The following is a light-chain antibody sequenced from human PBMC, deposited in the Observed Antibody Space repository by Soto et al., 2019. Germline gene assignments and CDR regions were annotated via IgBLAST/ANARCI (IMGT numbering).Light chain of an antibody. Sequence: EIVLTQSPGNLSLSPWERATISCRASQSVSSTYLAWYQQKPGQAHRLLIYGASSRATGIPDRFSGSGSGTDFTLTISRLEPEDFALYYCQQYGSSRITVGKGTRLEIK. CDR3: QQYGSSRIT. J-gene: IGKJ5*01. CDR2: GAS. CDR1: QSVSSTY. V-gene: IGKV3-20*01.